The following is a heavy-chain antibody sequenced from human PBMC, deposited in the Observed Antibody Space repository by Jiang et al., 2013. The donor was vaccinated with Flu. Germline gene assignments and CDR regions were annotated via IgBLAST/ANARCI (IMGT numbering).Heavy chain of an antibody. D-gene: IGHD6-13*01. CDR3: ARDSSRTMGS. J-gene: IGHJ1*01. CDR1: GFTFSSYA. V-gene: IGHV3-30-3*01. CDR2: ISYDGSNK. Sequence: QLLESGGGVVQPGRSLRLSCAASGFTFSSYAMHWVRQAPGQGAGVVAVISYDGSNKYYADSVKGRFTISRDNSKNTLYLQMNSLRAEDTAVYYCARDSSRTMGSWGQGTQVTVSS.